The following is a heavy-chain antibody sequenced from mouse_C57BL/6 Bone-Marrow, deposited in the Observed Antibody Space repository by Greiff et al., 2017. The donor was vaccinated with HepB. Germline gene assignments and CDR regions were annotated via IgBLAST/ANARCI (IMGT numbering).Heavy chain of an antibody. D-gene: IGHD1-1*01. CDR2: IYPGDGDT. CDR3: ARGSYYGSSYYWYFDV. J-gene: IGHJ1*03. CDR1: GYAFSSSW. V-gene: IGHV1-82*01. Sequence: QVQLKQSGPELVKPGASVKISCKASGYAFSSSWMNWVKQRPGKGLEWIGRIYPGDGDTNYNGKFKGKATLTADKSSSTAYMQLSSLTSEDSAVYFCARGSYYGSSYYWYFDVWGTGTTVTVSS.